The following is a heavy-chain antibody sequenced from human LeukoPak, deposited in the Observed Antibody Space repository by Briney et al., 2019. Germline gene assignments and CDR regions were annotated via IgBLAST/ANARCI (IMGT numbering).Heavy chain of an antibody. CDR2: IYYSGNT. CDR1: GDSISTGGYY. J-gene: IGHJ4*02. V-gene: IGHV4-31*03. CDR3: ARLKKAEGSLLDF. Sequence: SETLSLTCTVSGDSISTGGYYWNWIRQLPGKGLEWIGCIYYSGNTYYNPSLQSRVTISVDTSRNMFSLRLTSVTAADTALYYCARLKKAEGSLLDFWGQGSLVTVSS.